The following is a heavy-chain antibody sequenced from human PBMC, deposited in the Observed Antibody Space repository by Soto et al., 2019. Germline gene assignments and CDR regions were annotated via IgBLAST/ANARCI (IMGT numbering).Heavy chain of an antibody. V-gene: IGHV2-5*01. J-gene: IGHJ6*02. CDR1: GFSLKTGGVG. CDR3: ARDTSGCRWLPDV. Sequence: SGPTLVNPTQTLTLKCTLPGFSLKTGGVGVGWIRQPQGKDLEWLALIYWNDDQRYSPSLKSRLTITKDTSRNQVVLTMTNMDPVDTATYYCARDTSGCRWLPDVWGQGTTVTVSS. CDR2: IYWNDDQ. D-gene: IGHD2-8*01.